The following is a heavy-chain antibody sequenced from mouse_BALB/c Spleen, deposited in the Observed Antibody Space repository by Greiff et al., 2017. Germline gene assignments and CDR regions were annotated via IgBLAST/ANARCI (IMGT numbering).Heavy chain of an antibody. CDR1: GFSLTSYG. V-gene: IGHV2-5-1*01. J-gene: IGHJ4*01. Sequence: VNVVESGPSLVQPSQSLSITCTVSGFSLTSYGVHWVRQSPGKGLEWLGVIWRGGSTDYNAAFMSRLSITKDNSKSQVFFKMNSLQADDTAIYYCAKNYGNYDAMDYWGQGTSVTVSS. D-gene: IGHD2-1*01. CDR3: AKNYGNYDAMDY. CDR2: IWRGGST.